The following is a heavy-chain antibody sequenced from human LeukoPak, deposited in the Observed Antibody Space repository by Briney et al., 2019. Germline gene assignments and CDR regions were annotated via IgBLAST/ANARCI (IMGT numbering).Heavy chain of an antibody. CDR3: ARGRVLRFLEWLLFPPYNWFDP. Sequence: ASVKVSCKASGYTFTSYDINWVRQATGQGLEWMGWMNPNSGNTGYAQKFQGRGTMTRNTSISTAYMELSSLRSEDTAVYYCARGRVLRFLEWLLFPPYNWFDPWGQGTLVTVSS. CDR2: MNPNSGNT. V-gene: IGHV1-8*01. CDR1: GYTFTSYD. D-gene: IGHD3-3*01. J-gene: IGHJ5*02.